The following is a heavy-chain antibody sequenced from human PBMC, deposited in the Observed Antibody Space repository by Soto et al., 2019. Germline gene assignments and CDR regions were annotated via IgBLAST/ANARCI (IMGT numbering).Heavy chain of an antibody. J-gene: IGHJ4*02. CDR2: IFSGDEQ. D-gene: IGHD1-26*01. Sequence: QVTLKESGPVVGRPPDNVPLTCTVSGFSLNNDEVGVTGVRQPPGWALEWIAHIFSGDEQSVSTSLRSRLAISRYSSRSQVTISMNDVDPLGTGTYDCARGREVFDFLGPGTLVNGSS. V-gene: IGHV2-26*01. CDR3: ARGREVFDF. CDR1: GFSLNNDEVG.